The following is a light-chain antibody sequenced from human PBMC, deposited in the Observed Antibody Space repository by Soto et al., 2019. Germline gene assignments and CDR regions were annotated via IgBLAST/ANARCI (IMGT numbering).Light chain of an antibody. CDR2: WSS. Sequence: DIVMTQSPDSLAVSLGERATINCRSSQSVLYSSNNKDTIAWYQQKPGQPPRLLIYWSSTRESGVPDRFSGSGSGKDFTLTISSRQAEDVAVYYCQQYYDLLTFGGGTKVEIK. J-gene: IGKJ4*01. CDR1: QSVLYSSNNKDT. V-gene: IGKV4-1*01. CDR3: QQYYDLLT.